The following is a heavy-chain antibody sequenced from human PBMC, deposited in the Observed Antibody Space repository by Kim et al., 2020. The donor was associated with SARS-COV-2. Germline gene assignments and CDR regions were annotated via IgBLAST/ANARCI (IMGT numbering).Heavy chain of an antibody. CDR2: NT. V-gene: IGHV1-3*01. Sequence: NTKYSQKFQGRVTITRDTSASTAYMELSSLRSEDTAVYYCARVIAAGSDYWGQGTLVTVSS. D-gene: IGHD6-13*01. J-gene: IGHJ4*02. CDR3: ARVIAAGSDY.